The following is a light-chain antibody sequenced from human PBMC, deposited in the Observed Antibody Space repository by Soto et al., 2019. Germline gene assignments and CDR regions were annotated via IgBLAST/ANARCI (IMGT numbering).Light chain of an antibody. Sequence: PCTGLASGGGRVIIKCRAGQGISSYLAWYQQKPGEAPKLLIYAASSLQSGVPSRFSGSGSGADFALPSRSSRPADPPTYYCPRAPGFPTFREGTKVDI. CDR3: PRAPGFPT. V-gene: IGKV1-12*01. CDR1: QGISSY. CDR2: AAS. J-gene: IGKJ1*01.